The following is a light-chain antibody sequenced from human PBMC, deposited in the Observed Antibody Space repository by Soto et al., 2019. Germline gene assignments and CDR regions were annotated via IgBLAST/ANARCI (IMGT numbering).Light chain of an antibody. J-gene: IGKJ1*01. V-gene: IGKV3-20*01. CDR2: GAS. CDR1: QSVSSY. Sequence: LTQSPATLSLYPGERATLSCRASQSVSSYLAWYQQKPGQAPRLLIYGASSRATGVPDRFSGGGSGTDFTLTISRLEPEDFAVYYCQRCVNSLTWTFGQGTKVDI. CDR3: QRCVNSLTWT.